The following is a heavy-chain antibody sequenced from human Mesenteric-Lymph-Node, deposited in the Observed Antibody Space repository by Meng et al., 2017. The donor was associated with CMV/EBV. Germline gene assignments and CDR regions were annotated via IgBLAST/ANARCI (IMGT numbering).Heavy chain of an antibody. D-gene: IGHD4-11*01. J-gene: IGHJ4*02. CDR1: AFTFSSYA. CDR2: ISGSGSST. V-gene: IGHV3-23*01. CDR3: AKDTTVTPS. Sequence: RSCAASAFTFSSYATRWVRLAPGKGLEWVSAISGSGSSTYYADSVKCRFTISRDNSKNTLYLQMNSLRAEDTAVYYCAKDTTVTPSWGQGTLVTVSS.